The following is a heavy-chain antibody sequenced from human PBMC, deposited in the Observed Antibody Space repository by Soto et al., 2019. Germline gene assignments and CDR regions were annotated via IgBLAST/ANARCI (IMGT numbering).Heavy chain of an antibody. CDR2: ISASGEKP. J-gene: IGHJ4*02. Sequence: EVHLLESGGGVVQPGKSLKISCATSGFAFSDYPMTWVRQPPGQGLEWVSGISASGEKPYYADSVNGRFTISRDNSKNTLSLQMNSLRVEDTGIYYGAKLEWLEFGGDYWGQVTLGTV. CDR1: GFAFSDYP. D-gene: IGHD6-19*01. V-gene: IGHV3-23*01. CDR3: AKLEWLEFGGDY.